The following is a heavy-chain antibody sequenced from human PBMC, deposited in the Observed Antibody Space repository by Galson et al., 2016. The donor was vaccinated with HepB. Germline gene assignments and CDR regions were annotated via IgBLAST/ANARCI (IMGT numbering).Heavy chain of an antibody. J-gene: IGHJ4*02. CDR1: GFIFSNHG. CDR2: IWYDGSNK. Sequence: SLRLSCAASGFIFSNHGMHWVRQAPDKGLEWVAVIWYDGSNKYYADSVKGRFTLSRDNSENTVYLKVNNERAEDTSLYYCARDGGAAGDFDYWGQGTLVTVSS. CDR3: ARDGGAAGDFDY. D-gene: IGHD6-13*01. V-gene: IGHV3-33*01.